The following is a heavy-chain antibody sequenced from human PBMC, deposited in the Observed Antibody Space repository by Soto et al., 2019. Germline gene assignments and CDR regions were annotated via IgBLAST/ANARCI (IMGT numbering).Heavy chain of an antibody. CDR2: ISYDGSNK. V-gene: IGHV3-30-3*01. Sequence: ESGGGVVQPGRSLRLSCAASGFTFSSYAMHWVRQAPGKGLEWVAVISYDGSNKYYADSVKGRFTISRDNSKNTLYLQRNSLRAEDTAVYYCAKPCPYYYGSGSYPFDYWGQGTLVTVSS. CDR1: GFTFSSYA. CDR3: AKPCPYYYGSGSYPFDY. D-gene: IGHD3-10*01. J-gene: IGHJ4*02.